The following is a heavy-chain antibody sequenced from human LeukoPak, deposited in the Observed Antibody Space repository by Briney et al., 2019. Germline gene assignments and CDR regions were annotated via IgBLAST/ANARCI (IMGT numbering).Heavy chain of an antibody. V-gene: IGHV1-18*01. J-gene: IGHJ3*02. CDR2: ISAYNGNT. D-gene: IGHD3-10*01. CDR1: GYTFTSYG. Sequence: ASVKVSCKASGYTFTSYGISWVRQAPGQGLEWMGWISAYNGNTNYAQKLQGRVTMTTDTSTSTAYMELRSLRSDDTAVYYCATQTNPDTIDAFDIWGQGTMVTVSS. CDR3: ATQTNPDTIDAFDI.